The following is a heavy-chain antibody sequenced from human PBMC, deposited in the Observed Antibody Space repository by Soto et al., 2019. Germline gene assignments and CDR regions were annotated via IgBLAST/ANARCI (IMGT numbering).Heavy chain of an antibody. V-gene: IGHV4-4*07. Sequence: SETLSLTCTVSGASISGFYWSWIRKSAGKGLEWIGRIYATGTTDYNPSLKSRVMMSVDTSKEQFSLKLRSVTAADTAVYYSVRDGTKTLRDWFDPWGQGISVTVSS. CDR3: VRDGTKTLRDWFDP. CDR1: GASISGFY. CDR2: IYATGTT. D-gene: IGHD1-1*01. J-gene: IGHJ5*02.